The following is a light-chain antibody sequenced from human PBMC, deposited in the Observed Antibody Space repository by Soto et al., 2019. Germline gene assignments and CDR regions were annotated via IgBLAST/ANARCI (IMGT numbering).Light chain of an antibody. J-gene: IGKJ1*01. V-gene: IGKV3-15*01. Sequence: EIVMTQSRAGLSASPGERATLSCRASQSISRNLAWYQQKPGQAPRLLIYGASTRATGVQARFSGSGSGTEFTLTIKSLQSEDFVVYFCKQYNDWPTFGQGTKVDIK. CDR1: QSISRN. CDR2: GAS. CDR3: KQYNDWPT.